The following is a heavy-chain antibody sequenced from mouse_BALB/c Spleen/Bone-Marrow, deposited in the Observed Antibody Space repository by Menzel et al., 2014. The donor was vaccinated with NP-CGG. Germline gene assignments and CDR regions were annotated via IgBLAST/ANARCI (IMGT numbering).Heavy chain of an antibody. V-gene: IGHV4-1*02. J-gene: IGHJ2*01. CDR1: GFDFSRYW. D-gene: IGHD1-1*01. Sequence: EVQGVESGGGLAQPGGSLKLSCAASGFDFSRYWMSWVRQAPGKGLEWIGEINPDSRTINYSPSLKDKFIISRDNAKNTLYLRLNKVRSEDTALYYCARPDYYGYLNYWGQGTTLTVSS. CDR2: INPDSRTI. CDR3: ARPDYYGYLNY.